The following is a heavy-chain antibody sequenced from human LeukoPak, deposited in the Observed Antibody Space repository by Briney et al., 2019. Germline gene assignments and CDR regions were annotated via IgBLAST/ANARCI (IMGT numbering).Heavy chain of an antibody. V-gene: IGHV3-33*01. J-gene: IGHJ4*02. D-gene: IGHD3-22*01. CDR1: GFTFGNYG. CDR2: IWYDGSNT. CDR3: ARDPGYHDSSGYYYEDY. Sequence: GGSLRLSCAASGFTFGNYGMHWVRQAPGKGLEWLALIWYDGSNTYYADSVKGRFTISRDNSRNTLHLQMNSLRAEDTAMYYCARDPGYHDSSGYYYEDYWGQGTLVTVSS.